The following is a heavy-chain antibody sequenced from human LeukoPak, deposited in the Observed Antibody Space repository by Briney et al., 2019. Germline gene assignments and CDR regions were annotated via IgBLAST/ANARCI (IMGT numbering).Heavy chain of an antibody. CDR2: INHSGST. J-gene: IGHJ5*02. V-gene: IGHV4-34*01. CDR3: AREVVVVVPAANSGRGSYNWFDP. Sequence: SETLSLTCAVYGGSFSGYYWSWIRQPPGKGLEWIGEINHSGSTNYNPSLKSRVTISVDTSKNQFSLKLSSVTAADTAVYYCAREVVVVVPAANSGRGSYNWFDPWGQGTLVTVSS. CDR1: GGSFSGYY. D-gene: IGHD2-2*01.